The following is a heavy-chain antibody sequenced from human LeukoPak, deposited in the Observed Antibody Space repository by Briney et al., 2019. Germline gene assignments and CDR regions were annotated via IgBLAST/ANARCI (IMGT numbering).Heavy chain of an antibody. CDR1: GFTFSSYA. J-gene: IGHJ4*02. CDR3: AKDLPGYDSSGYYYQLNYFDY. Sequence: GGSLRLSCAASGFTFSSYAMSWVRQAPGKGLEWVPAISGSGGSTYYADSVKGRFTISRDNSKNTLYLQMNSLRAEDTAVYYCAKDLPGYDSSGYYYQLNYFDYWGQGTLVTVSS. D-gene: IGHD3-22*01. V-gene: IGHV3-23*01. CDR2: ISGSGGST.